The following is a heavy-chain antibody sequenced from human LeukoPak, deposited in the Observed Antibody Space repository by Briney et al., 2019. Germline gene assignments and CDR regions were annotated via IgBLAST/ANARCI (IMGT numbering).Heavy chain of an antibody. CDR3: AKRRGVFDP. Sequence: SETLSLTCTVSGGSISSYYWSWIRQPPGKGLEWIGYIYYSGSTNYNPSLKSRVTISVDTFKNQFSLKLSSVTAADSAVYSCAKRRGVFDPWGQGTLVTVSS. J-gene: IGHJ5*02. V-gene: IGHV4-59*01. CDR2: IYYSGST. D-gene: IGHD3-16*01. CDR1: GGSISSYY.